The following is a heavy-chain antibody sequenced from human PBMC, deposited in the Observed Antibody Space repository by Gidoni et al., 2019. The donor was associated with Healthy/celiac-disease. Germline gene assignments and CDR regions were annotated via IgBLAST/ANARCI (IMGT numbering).Heavy chain of an antibody. CDR2: TSGSGGTT. Sequence: EVQLLASGGDLVQPGGSLILSCAASGFTFSNYAMSWVRQAPGKGLEWVSATSGSGGTTYYADSVKGRFTISRDNSKNTLYLQMNSLRVEDTAVYYCAKEGAYFHTDWFDPWGQGTLVTVSS. D-gene: IGHD1-26*01. V-gene: IGHV3-23*01. CDR3: AKEGAYFHTDWFDP. CDR1: GFTFSNYA. J-gene: IGHJ5*02.